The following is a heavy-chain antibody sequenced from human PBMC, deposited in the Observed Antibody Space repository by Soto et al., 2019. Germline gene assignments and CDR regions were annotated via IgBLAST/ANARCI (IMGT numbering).Heavy chain of an antibody. CDR2: ISYDGSNK. CDR3: AKGPRGGSGSVSRDGMDV. D-gene: IGHD1-26*01. CDR1: GFTFSSYG. Sequence: QVQLVESGGGVVQPGRSLRLSCAASGFTFSSYGMHWVRQAPGKGLEWVAVISYDGSNKYYADSVKGRFTISRDNSKNTLYLQMNSMRAEDMAVYYCAKGPRGGSGSVSRDGMDVWGQGTTVTVSS. V-gene: IGHV3-30*18. J-gene: IGHJ6*02.